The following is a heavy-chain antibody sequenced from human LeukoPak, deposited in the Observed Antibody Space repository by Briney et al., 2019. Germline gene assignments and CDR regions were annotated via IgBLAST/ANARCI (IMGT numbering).Heavy chain of an antibody. J-gene: IGHJ4*02. V-gene: IGHV3-21*01. Sequence: PGGSLRLSCAASGFTFSSYSMNWVRQAPGKGLEWVSSISSSISYIYYGDSMKGRFTISRDNAKNSLYLQMNSLRAEDTAVYYCARGGDSGSYYFDYWGQGTLVTVSS. CDR3: ARGGDSGSYYFDY. D-gene: IGHD3-10*01. CDR1: GFTFSSYS. CDR2: ISSSISYI.